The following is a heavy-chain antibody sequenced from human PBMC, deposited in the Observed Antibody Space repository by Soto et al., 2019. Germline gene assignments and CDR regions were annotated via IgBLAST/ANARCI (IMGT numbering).Heavy chain of an antibody. Sequence: SVKVSCKASGGTFSSYAISWVRQAPGQGLEWMGGIIPIFGTANYAQKFQGRVTITADESTSTAYMELSSLRSEDTAVYYCASLGYCSSTSCRVYFDYWGQGTLVTVSS. D-gene: IGHD2-2*01. CDR3: ASLGYCSSTSCRVYFDY. CDR2: IIPIFGTA. V-gene: IGHV1-69*13. CDR1: GGTFSSYA. J-gene: IGHJ4*02.